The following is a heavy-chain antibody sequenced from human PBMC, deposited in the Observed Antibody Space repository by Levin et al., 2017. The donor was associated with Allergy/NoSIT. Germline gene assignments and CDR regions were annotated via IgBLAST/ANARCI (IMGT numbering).Heavy chain of an antibody. V-gene: IGHV1-2*02. Sequence: GGSLRLSCKASGYTFGGYFLHWLRQAPGQGPVWMGWINPNSGGTLYAQKFQGRVTMTRDTSITTAYMELTNLKSDDTAIYYCARTVKDAFETWGQGTVVTVSS. CDR3: ARTVKDAFET. J-gene: IGHJ3*02. CDR1: GYTFGGYF. CDR2: INPNSGGT.